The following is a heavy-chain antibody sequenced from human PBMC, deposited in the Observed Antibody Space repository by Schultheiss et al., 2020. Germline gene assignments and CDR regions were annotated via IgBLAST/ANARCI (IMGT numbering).Heavy chain of an antibody. J-gene: IGHJ6*02. CDR3: ARDQVLGVWGSWGFYYYYGMDV. D-gene: IGHD3-16*01. V-gene: IGHV3-15*07. CDR1: GFTFSNAW. CDR2: IKTTADGATT. Sequence: GESLKISCAASGFTFSNAWMNWVRQAPGKGLEWVGRIKTTADGATTDYAPPVKGRFTISRDNAKNTLYLQMNSLRAEDTAVYYCARDQVLGVWGSWGFYYYYGMDVWGQGTTVTVSS.